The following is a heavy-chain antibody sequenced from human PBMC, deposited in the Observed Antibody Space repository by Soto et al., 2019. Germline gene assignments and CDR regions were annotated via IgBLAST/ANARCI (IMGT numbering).Heavy chain of an antibody. CDR3: AGGSLRAKYSSSWFFDF. J-gene: IGHJ4*02. D-gene: IGHD6-13*01. V-gene: IGHV1-18*01. CDR2: ISAYNANI. CDR1: GFTFRDYG. Sequence: QVQLVQSGVEVKKPGASVKVSCKASGFTFRDYGFYWVRQAPGQGLEWMGWISAYNANIHTAQKFQARLTVTTDPPTTTADMELRSLTSDDTAIYYCAGGSLRAKYSSSWFFDFWGQGTLVTVSS.